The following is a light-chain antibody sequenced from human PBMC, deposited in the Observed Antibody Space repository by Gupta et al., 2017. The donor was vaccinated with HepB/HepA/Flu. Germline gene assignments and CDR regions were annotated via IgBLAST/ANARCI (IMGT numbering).Light chain of an antibody. CDR1: QSGRRSSSNKNY. Sequence: DSVMTQSPDSLAVSLGERATINCKSSQSGRRSSSNKNYLAWYQQKPGQPPKLLFYWASTREYRLPDRISSRASGADISLTISGRPAEDVAVYCCQREFRTPFTFAHETNVDIK. J-gene: IGKJ3*01. CDR2: WAS. CDR3: QREFRTPFT. V-gene: IGKV4-1*01.